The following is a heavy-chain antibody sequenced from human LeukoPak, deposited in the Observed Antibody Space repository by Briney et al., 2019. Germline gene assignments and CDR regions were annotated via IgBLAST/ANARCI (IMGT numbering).Heavy chain of an antibody. CDR1: GGSISSSSYY. Sequence: PSETLSLTCTVSGGSISSSSYYWGWIRQPPGKGLEWIGSIYYSGSTYYNPSLKSRVTISVDTSKNQFSLKLSSVTAADTAVYYCARRESDYYDLGAFDIWGQGTMVTVSS. D-gene: IGHD3-22*01. J-gene: IGHJ3*02. V-gene: IGHV4-39*01. CDR3: ARRESDYYDLGAFDI. CDR2: IYYSGST.